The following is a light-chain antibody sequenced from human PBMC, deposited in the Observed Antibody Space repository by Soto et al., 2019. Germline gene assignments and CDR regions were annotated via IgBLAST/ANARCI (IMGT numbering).Light chain of an antibody. CDR3: SSCTSSSSLLDV. Sequence: QSALTQPASVSGSPGQSITISCTGTSSDVGYYNYVSWYRQHPGKAPRLMIYEVNNRPSGVSSRFSGSKSGNTASLTISGLQAEDEADYYCSSCTSSSSLLDVFGTGTQLTVL. J-gene: IGLJ1*01. V-gene: IGLV2-14*01. CDR2: EVN. CDR1: SSDVGYYNY.